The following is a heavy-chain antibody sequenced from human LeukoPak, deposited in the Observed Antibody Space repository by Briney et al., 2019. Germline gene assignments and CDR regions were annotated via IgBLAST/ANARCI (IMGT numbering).Heavy chain of an antibody. V-gene: IGHV3-48*01. CDR2: ISSSSSTI. CDR3: AREPAHSYGLYYFDY. D-gene: IGHD5-18*01. Sequence: SGGSLRLSCAASGFTFSSYSMNWVRQAPGKGLEWVSYISSSSSTIYYADSVKGRFTISRDNAKNSLYLQMNSLRAEDTSVYYCAREPAHSYGLYYFDYWGQGTLVTVSS. J-gene: IGHJ4*02. CDR1: GFTFSSYS.